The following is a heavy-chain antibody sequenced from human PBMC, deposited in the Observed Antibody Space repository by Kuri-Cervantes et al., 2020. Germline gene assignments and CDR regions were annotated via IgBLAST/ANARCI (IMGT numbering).Heavy chain of an antibody. CDR2: ISSSSSYI. V-gene: IGHV3-21*01. D-gene: IGHD6-13*01. CDR3: ASQYSSSWYLTD. Sequence: GGSLRLSCAASGFTFSSYSMNWVRQAPGKGLEWVSSISSSSSYIYYADSVKGRFTISRDNAKNSLYLQMNSLRAEDTAVYYCASQYSSSWYLTDWGQGTLVTVSS. J-gene: IGHJ4*02. CDR1: GFTFSSYS.